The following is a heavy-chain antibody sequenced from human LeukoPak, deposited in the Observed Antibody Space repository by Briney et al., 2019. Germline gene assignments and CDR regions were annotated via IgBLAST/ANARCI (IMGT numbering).Heavy chain of an antibody. CDR3: AKDSPAPSGSYPIGAFDI. V-gene: IGHV3-30*18. CDR1: GFTFSSYG. Sequence: GGSLRLSCAASGFTFSSYGMHWVRQAPGKGLEWVAVISYDGSNKYYADSVKGRFTISRDNSKNTLYLQMNSLRAEDTAVYYCAKDSPAPSGSYPIGAFDIWGQGTMVTVSS. J-gene: IGHJ3*02. D-gene: IGHD1-26*01. CDR2: ISYDGSNK.